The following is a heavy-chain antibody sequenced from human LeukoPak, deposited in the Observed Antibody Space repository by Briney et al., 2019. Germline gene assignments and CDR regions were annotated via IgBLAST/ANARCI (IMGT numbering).Heavy chain of an antibody. J-gene: IGHJ3*02. CDR2: ISGSGGST. CDR3: AKDQGYYGSGTDAFDI. CDR1: GFTFSSYA. Sequence: GGSLRLSCAASGFTFSSYAMSWVRQAPGKGLEWVSAISGSGGSTYYADSVKGRFTISRDNSKNTLYLQMSSLRAEDTAVYYCAKDQGYYGSGTDAFDIWGQGTMVTVSS. D-gene: IGHD3-10*01. V-gene: IGHV3-23*01.